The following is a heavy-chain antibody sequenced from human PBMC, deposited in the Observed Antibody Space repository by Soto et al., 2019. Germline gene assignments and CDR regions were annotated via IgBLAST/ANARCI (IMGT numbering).Heavy chain of an antibody. Sequence: QVQLQESGPGLVKPSETLSLNCTVSGGPISSYYWSWIRQSPGKGLEWIGYIYYSGSTNYNPSLKSRVTISVDTSKNQSSLELGSVTAADTAVYYCARGSSGWPPRLDYWGQGTLVTVSS. V-gene: IGHV4-59*01. CDR2: IYYSGST. J-gene: IGHJ4*02. CDR3: ARGSSGWPPRLDY. CDR1: GGPISSYY. D-gene: IGHD6-19*01.